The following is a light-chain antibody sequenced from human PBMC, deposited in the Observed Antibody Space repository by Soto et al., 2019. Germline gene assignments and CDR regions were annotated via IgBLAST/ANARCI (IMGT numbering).Light chain of an antibody. V-gene: IGLV2-23*01. Sequence: QSVLTQPASVSGSPGQSITISCTGTSSDVGSYSLVSWYQQHPGKAPKLMIYEGSKRPSGVSNRFSGSKSGNTASLTISGLQAEDEADYYCCSYAGSSYVFGTGTKLTVL. J-gene: IGLJ1*01. CDR3: CSYAGSSYV. CDR2: EGS. CDR1: SSDVGSYSL.